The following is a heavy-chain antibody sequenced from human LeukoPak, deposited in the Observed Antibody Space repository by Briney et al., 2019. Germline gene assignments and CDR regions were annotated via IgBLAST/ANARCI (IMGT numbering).Heavy chain of an antibody. CDR2: IKRITDGGTT. Sequence: GGSLRLSCTTSGFTFGGYSMNWVRQAPGKGLEWVGRIKRITDGGTTDYAAPVEGRFTISRDDSKNTVYLQMNSLKTEDTAVYYCSPHPGFDYWGQGTLVTVSS. D-gene: IGHD3-10*01. V-gene: IGHV3-15*01. CDR1: GFTFGGYS. J-gene: IGHJ4*02. CDR3: SPHPGFDY.